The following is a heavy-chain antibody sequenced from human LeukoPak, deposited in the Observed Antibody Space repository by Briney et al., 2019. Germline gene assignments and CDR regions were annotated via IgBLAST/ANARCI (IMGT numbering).Heavy chain of an antibody. CDR3: AREKNSRGFDY. CDR1: GYSISSGYY. CDR2: IYHSGST. Sequence: KPSETLSLTCAVSGYSISSGYYWGWIRQPPGKGLEWIGSIYHSGSTYYNPSLKSRVTISVDTSKNQFSLKLSSVTAADTAVYYCAREKNSRGFDYWGQGTLVTVSS. V-gene: IGHV4-38-2*02. D-gene: IGHD2/OR15-2a*01. J-gene: IGHJ4*02.